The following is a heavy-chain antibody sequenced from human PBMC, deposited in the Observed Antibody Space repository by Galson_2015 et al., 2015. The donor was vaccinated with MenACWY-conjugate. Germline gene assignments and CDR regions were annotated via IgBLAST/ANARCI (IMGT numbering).Heavy chain of an antibody. Sequence: SLRLSCAASGFTFSDYAMSWVRQAPGKGLEWVSAISASGGGTYYADSVKGRFTIFRDNSKNTLSLQVNSLRADDTAIYYCAGVLGATGQGRGGQGTLDTVSS. CDR3: AGVLGATGQGR. D-gene: IGHD1-26*01. V-gene: IGHV3-23*01. CDR1: GFTFSDYA. CDR2: ISASGGGT. J-gene: IGHJ4*02.